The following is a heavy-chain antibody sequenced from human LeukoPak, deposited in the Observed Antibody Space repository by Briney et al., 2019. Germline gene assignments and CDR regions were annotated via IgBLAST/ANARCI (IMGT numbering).Heavy chain of an antibody. J-gene: IGHJ1*01. V-gene: IGHV3-53*01. CDR1: GFTLSSNY. Sequence: GGSLRLSCAASGFTLSSNYMRWVRQAPGKGLEGVSVIYSGGSTYYSDSVKGRFTISRDNSKNAQYRQMNSLRAEDTAMYYCAKDPTMAYWGQGTLVTVSS. D-gene: IGHD5-24*01. CDR2: IYSGGST. CDR3: AKDPTMAY.